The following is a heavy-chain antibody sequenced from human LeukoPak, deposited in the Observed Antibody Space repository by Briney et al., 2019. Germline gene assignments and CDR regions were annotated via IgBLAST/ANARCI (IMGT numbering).Heavy chain of an antibody. CDR1: GGSISSGGYY. CDR2: IYYSGST. Sequence: SETLSLTCTVSGGSISSGGYYWSWIRQHPGTGLEWIGYIYYSGSTYYNPSLKSRVTISVDTSKNQFSLKLSSVTAADTAVYYCARHVTLTGIPLRQPNWFDPWGQGTLVTVSS. V-gene: IGHV4-31*03. CDR3: ARHVTLTGIPLRQPNWFDP. D-gene: IGHD6-13*01. J-gene: IGHJ5*02.